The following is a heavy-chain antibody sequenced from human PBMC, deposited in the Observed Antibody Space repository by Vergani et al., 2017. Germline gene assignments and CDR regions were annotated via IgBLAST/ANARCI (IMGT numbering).Heavy chain of an antibody. J-gene: IGHJ6*03. D-gene: IGHD6-13*01. V-gene: IGHV4-59*11. Sequence: QVQLQESGPGLVKSSETLSLTCSVSFDSIRNLYCNWIRQPPGKGLEWIGSIHYSENTNYNPSLKTRVTISVDTSKNQFSLTLTSVTAADTAVYYGARAAAGRDWYYYYYMDVWGKGTTVTVSS. CDR2: IHYSENT. CDR3: ARAAAGRDWYYYYYMDV. CDR1: FDSIRNLY.